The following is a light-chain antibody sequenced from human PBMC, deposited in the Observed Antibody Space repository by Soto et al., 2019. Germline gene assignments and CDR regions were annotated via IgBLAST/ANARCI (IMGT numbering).Light chain of an antibody. J-gene: IGKJ1*01. Sequence: EIVLTHSPGTVSLSAVERATLSCRASQSVSSNLAWYQQKPGQAPRLLIYGASNRATGIPDRFSGSGSGTDFTLTISRLEPEDFAVYYCQQYGSSPTTFGQGTKVDIK. CDR3: QQYGSSPTT. CDR1: QSVSSN. V-gene: IGKV3-20*01. CDR2: GAS.